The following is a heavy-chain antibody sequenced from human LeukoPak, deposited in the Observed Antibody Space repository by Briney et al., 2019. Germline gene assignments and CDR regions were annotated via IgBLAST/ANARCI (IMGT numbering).Heavy chain of an antibody. J-gene: IGHJ4*02. CDR2: ISYDGSNK. CDR1: GFTFSSYA. V-gene: IGHV3-30-3*01. D-gene: IGHD5/OR15-5a*01. CDR3: ASGQDPNSVHTTIDY. Sequence: PGRSLRLSCAASGFTFSSYAMRWVRQAPGKGLEWVAVISYDGSNKYYADSVKGRFTISRDNSKNTLYLQMNSLRAEDTAVYYCASGQDPNSVHTTIDYWGQGTLVTVSS.